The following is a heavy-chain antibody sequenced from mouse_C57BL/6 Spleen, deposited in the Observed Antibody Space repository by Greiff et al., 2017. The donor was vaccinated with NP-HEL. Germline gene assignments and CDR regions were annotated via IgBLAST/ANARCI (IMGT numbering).Heavy chain of an antibody. CDR1: GYTFTSYW. Sequence: QVQLQQSGAELVKPGASVKMSCKASGYTFTSYWITWVKQRPGQGLEWIGDIYPGSGSTNYNEKFKSKATLTVDTSSSTAYMQLSSQTSEDSAVYYCARGAYGNYEGDYWGQGTTLTVSS. D-gene: IGHD2-1*01. CDR3: ARGAYGNYEGDY. J-gene: IGHJ2*01. V-gene: IGHV1-55*01. CDR2: IYPGSGST.